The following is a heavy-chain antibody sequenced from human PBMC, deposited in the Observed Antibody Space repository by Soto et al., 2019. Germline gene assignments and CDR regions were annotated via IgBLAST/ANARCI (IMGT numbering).Heavy chain of an antibody. Sequence: EVQLVESGGGLVQPGGSLRLSCAAPTFIFSTYWMTWVRQAPGKGLEWVANIKRDGSETHYADSVKGRFTISRDNAKNPRYLKMKSLRVEDTAVYSCVGDGNNWNPFDYRGQGTLVTVSS. J-gene: IGHJ4*02. V-gene: IGHV3-7*01. D-gene: IGHD1-20*01. CDR1: TFIFSTYW. CDR3: VGDGNNWNPFDY. CDR2: IKRDGSET.